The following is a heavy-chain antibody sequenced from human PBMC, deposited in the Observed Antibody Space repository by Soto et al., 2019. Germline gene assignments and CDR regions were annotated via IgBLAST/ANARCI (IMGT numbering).Heavy chain of an antibody. CDR2: INAGNGNT. CDR1: GYTFTSYA. D-gene: IGHD2-2*02. J-gene: IGHJ6*02. CDR3: ARGGRDIVVVPAAIRPHYYGMDV. Sequence: ASVKVSCKASGYTFTSYAMHWVHQAPGQRLEWMGWINAGNGNTKYSQKFQGRVTITRDTSASTAYMELSSLRSEDTAVYYCARGGRDIVVVPAAIRPHYYGMDVWGQGTTVTVSS. V-gene: IGHV1-3*01.